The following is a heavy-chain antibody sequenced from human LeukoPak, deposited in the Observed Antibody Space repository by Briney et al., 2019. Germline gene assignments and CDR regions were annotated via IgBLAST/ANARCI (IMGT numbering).Heavy chain of an antibody. CDR1: GYSISGGYT. CDR3: ARDSPAQWKRYISEGKRWFDP. V-gene: IGHV4-38-2*02. D-gene: IGHD6-19*01. Sequence: PSETLSLTCTVSGYSISGGYTWGWFRQPPGKGRGGFGSIYNSGSTYSNPSLKSRATISVETSKNQFSLKLSSVTAADTPVYYCARDSPAQWKRYISEGKRWFDPWGQGTLVTVSS. CDR2: IYNSGST. J-gene: IGHJ5*02.